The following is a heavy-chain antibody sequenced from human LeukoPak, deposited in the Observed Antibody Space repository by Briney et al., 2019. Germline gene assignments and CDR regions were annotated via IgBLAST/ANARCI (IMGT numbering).Heavy chain of an antibody. J-gene: IGHJ4*02. Sequence: PGGSLRLSCAASGFTVSSNYMSWVRQAPGKGLEWVSVMYSGGSTYYADSVKGRITISRDNSKNTLYLQMNSLRAEDTAVYYCAKATKTLGYCASSSCYAPDYWGQGTLVTVSS. CDR1: GFTVSSNY. V-gene: IGHV3-53*05. CDR3: AKATKTLGYCASSSCYAPDY. CDR2: MYSGGST. D-gene: IGHD2-2*01.